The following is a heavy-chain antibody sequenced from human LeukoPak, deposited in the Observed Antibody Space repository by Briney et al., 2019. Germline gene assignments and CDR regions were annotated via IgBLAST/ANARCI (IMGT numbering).Heavy chain of an antibody. J-gene: IGHJ6*03. V-gene: IGHV3-30*02. D-gene: IGHD2-2*01. Sequence: PGGSLRLSCVVSGFTFSSYGVHWVRHPPGKGLEWVAFIRYDGDNKYYADSVKGRFTISRDNSKNTLYLQMNSLRVDDTAVYYCVKDISMVVGHYMDVWGKGTTVTVSS. CDR1: GFTFSSYG. CDR2: IRYDGDNK. CDR3: VKDISMVVGHYMDV.